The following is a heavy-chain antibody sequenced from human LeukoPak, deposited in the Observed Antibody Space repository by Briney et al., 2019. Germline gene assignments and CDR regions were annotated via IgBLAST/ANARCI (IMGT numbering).Heavy chain of an antibody. CDR3: ARLVPAAWWFDP. CDR1: GGSISSSNYY. V-gene: IGHV4-39*07. D-gene: IGHD2-2*01. Sequence: SETLSLTCTVSGGSISSSNYYWGWIRQPPGKGLEWIGSIYYSGSTYYNPSLKSRVTISVDTSKNQFSLKLSSVTAADTAVYYCARLVPAAWWFDPWGQGTLVTVSS. J-gene: IGHJ5*02. CDR2: IYYSGST.